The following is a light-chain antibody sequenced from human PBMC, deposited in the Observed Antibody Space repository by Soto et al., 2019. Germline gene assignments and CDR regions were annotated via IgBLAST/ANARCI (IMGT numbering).Light chain of an antibody. Sequence: QAVVTQEPSLTVSPGGTVTLTCAASTGTVTTGHYSCWYQQKPGQAPRTLIYETNKKHSWTPDRFSGSLIGGRAALTLSGAHPDDEADYYCLLSYSLGVVFGGGTKVTVL. CDR3: LLSYSLGVV. CDR2: ETN. CDR1: TGTVTTGHY. J-gene: IGLJ2*01. V-gene: IGLV7-46*01.